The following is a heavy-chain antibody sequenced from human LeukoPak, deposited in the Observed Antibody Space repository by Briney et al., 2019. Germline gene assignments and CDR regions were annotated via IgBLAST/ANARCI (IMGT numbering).Heavy chain of an antibody. CDR2: IYVDGRTT. CDR3: IRDFRSADL. Sequence: PGGSLRLSCAASGFIFSSYAVHWVRQPPGKGLVWVSRIYVDGRTTNYADSVKGRFTISRDNAKNTVYLEMNSLSVEDTATYYCIRDFRSADLWGQGTLVTVTS. CDR1: GFIFSSYA. J-gene: IGHJ5*02. V-gene: IGHV3-74*01.